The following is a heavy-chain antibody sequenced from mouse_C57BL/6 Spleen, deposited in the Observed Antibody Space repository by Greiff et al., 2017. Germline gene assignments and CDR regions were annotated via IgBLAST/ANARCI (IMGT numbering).Heavy chain of an antibody. Sequence: VQLQQSGAELVKPGASVKISCKASGYAFSSYWLNWVKQRPGKGLEWIGQIYPGDGDTNYNGQFKGKATLTADKSSSTAYMQLSSLTSEDSAVYFCARHWDGYFDVWGTGTTVTVSS. CDR2: IYPGDGDT. CDR1: GYAFSSYW. D-gene: IGHD4-1*01. V-gene: IGHV1-80*01. CDR3: ARHWDGYFDV. J-gene: IGHJ1*03.